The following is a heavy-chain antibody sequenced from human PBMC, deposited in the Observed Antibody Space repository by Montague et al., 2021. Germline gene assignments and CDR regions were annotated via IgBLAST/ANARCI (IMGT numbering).Heavy chain of an antibody. CDR1: GDSMNTYK. D-gene: IGHD1-26*01. CDR3: AREWSGFDL. CDR2: IYSSGNT. Sequence: ETLSLTCTVSGDSMNTYKWNWIRQPPGKGLEWIGYIYSSGNTNYNPSLKSRVTISVDTSRNQFSLEVSSVTAADTAMYYCAREWSGFDLWGHGTMVTVSS. V-gene: IGHV4-59*01. J-gene: IGHJ3*01.